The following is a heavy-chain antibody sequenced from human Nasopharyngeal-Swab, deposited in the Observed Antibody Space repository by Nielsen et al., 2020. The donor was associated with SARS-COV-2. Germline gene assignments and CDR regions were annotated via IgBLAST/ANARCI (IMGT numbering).Heavy chain of an antibody. J-gene: IGHJ6*02. CDR2: IIPIFGTA. V-gene: IGHV1-69*13. CDR3: ARDRYCSSTSCYARFGEPLPYYYYYYGMDV. D-gene: IGHD2-2*01. CDR1: VCTFSSYA. Sequence: SSVKVSCKASVCTFSSYAISWVRQAPGQGLDWMGGIIPIFGTANYAQKFQGRVTITADESTSTAYMELSSLRSEDTAVYYCARDRYCSSTSCYARFGEPLPYYYYYYGMDVWGQGTTVTVSS.